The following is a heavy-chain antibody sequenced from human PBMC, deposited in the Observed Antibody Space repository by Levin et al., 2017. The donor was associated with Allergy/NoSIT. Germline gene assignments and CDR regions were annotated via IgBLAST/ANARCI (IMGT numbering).Heavy chain of an antibody. CDR1: GYTFTGYY. Sequence: ASVKVSCKASGYTFTGYYMHWVRQAPGQGPEWMGWISPNSGGTNYAQKFQGRVTMTRDTSISTAYMELSRLRSDDTAVYYCARAILLNYNILTDYYFVYFDYWGQGTLVTVSS. D-gene: IGHD3-9*01. V-gene: IGHV1-2*02. CDR3: ARAILLNYNILTDYYFVYFDY. J-gene: IGHJ4*02. CDR2: ISPNSGGT.